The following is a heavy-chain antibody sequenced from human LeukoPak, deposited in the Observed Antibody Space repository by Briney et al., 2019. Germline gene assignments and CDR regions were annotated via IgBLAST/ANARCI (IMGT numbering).Heavy chain of an antibody. J-gene: IGHJ5*02. CDR1: GGSFSSYY. Sequence: PSETLSLTCTVSGGSFSSYYWSWIRQPAGKGLEWIGRIYTSGSTNYNPSLKSRVTMSVATSKNQFSLKLSSVTAADPAVYYCAQVGGGGHWFDPWGQGTLVPVSS. V-gene: IGHV4-4*07. CDR3: AQVGGGGHWFDP. D-gene: IGHD3-16*01. CDR2: IYTSGST.